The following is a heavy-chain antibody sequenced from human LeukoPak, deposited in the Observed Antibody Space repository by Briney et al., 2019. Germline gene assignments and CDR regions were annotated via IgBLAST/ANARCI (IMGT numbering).Heavy chain of an antibody. Sequence: GGSLRLSCAASGFTFSSYGMYWVRQAPGKGLEWVAVISYHGSNKYYADSVKGRFTISRDNSKNTLYLQMNSLRGEDTAVYYCAKHGRGNNSRDYFDYWGQGTLVTVSS. CDR1: GFTFSSYG. V-gene: IGHV3-30*18. CDR2: ISYHGSNK. J-gene: IGHJ4*02. D-gene: IGHD5-12*01. CDR3: AKHGRGNNSRDYFDY.